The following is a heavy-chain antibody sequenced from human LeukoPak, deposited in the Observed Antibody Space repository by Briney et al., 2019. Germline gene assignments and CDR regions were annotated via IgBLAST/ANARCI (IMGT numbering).Heavy chain of an antibody. J-gene: IGHJ4*02. CDR2: ISAYNGNT. Sequence: ASVKVSCKASGYTFTSYGISWVRQAPGQGLEWMGWISAYNGNTNYAQKLQGRVTMTTDTSTSTAYMELRSLRSDDTAVYYCARGGAYDFWSGLTHDYWGQGTLVTVSS. CDR1: GYTFTSYG. D-gene: IGHD3-3*01. V-gene: IGHV1-18*01. CDR3: ARGGAYDFWSGLTHDY.